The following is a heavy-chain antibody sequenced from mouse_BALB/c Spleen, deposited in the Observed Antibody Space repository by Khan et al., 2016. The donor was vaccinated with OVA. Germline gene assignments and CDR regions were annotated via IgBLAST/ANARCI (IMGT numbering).Heavy chain of an antibody. CDR3: ARRRDWYFDF. D-gene: IGHD3-3*01. V-gene: IGHV8-12*01. CDR2: IYWDDHK. CDR1: GFSLSISGMG. Sequence: QVTLKESGPGILQPSQTLSLTCSFSGFSLSISGMGVSWIRQPSGEGLEWLAHIYWDDHKRYNPSLKSRLTISKDTSRNQVFLKITSVDTAVTAAYYCARRRDWYFDFWGQGTTLTVSS. J-gene: IGHJ2*01.